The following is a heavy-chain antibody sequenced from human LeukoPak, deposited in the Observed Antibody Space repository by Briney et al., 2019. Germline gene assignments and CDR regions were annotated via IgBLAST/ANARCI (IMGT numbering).Heavy chain of an antibody. V-gene: IGHV5-51*01. D-gene: IGHD2-15*01. CDR1: GYSFTSYW. Sequence: GESLKISCKGSGYSFTSYWVGWVRQMPGKGLEWMGIIYPGDSDTRYSPSFQGQVTISADKSISTAYLQWSSLKASDTAMYYCARLLVAAHVVQGYYYIDVWGKGTTVTVSS. CDR3: ARLLVAAHVVQGYYYIDV. J-gene: IGHJ6*03. CDR2: IYPGDSDT.